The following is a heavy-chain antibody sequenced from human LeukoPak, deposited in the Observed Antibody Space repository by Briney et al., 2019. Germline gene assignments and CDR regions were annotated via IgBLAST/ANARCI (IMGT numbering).Heavy chain of an antibody. Sequence: GGSLRLSCAASGFRFSDFTMTWVRQAPGKGPEWVSAIGGRGGSTYYADSLGGRFIISRDNSKDMVYLQMNSLKVEDTAAYYCGKEGGAWGQGTKVTVSS. J-gene: IGHJ5*02. D-gene: IGHD3-16*01. V-gene: IGHV3-23*01. CDR3: GKEGGA. CDR2: IGGRGGST. CDR1: GFRFSDFT.